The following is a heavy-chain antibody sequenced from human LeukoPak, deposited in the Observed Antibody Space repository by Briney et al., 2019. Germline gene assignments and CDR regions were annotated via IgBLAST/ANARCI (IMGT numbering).Heavy chain of an antibody. CDR1: GFTFGDHI. V-gene: IGHV3-48*01. CDR3: VRQFAS. CDR2: VSGSGSTV. Sequence: GGSLRLSCAASGFTFGDHIMNWVRQLPGKRLEWVAYVSGSGSTVYYADSVKGRFTVSRDNGKSSLYPQMNSLRVEDTALYYCVRQFASWGQGTLVTVSS. J-gene: IGHJ4*02.